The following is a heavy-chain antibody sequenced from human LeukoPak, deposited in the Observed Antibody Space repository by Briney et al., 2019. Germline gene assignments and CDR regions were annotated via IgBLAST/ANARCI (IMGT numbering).Heavy chain of an antibody. CDR2: MSRDGSTT. D-gene: IGHD5-12*01. J-gene: IGHJ4*02. CDR1: GFTFSSYW. V-gene: IGHV3-74*01. CDR3: ARGVGGSDDY. Sequence: GGALRLSCAPSGFTFSSYWMHWVGQAPGKGAVWVSRMSRDGSTTTYADSVKGRFTISRDNAQNTLYLQMNSLRAEDTAVYYCARGVGGSDDYWGQGTLVTVSS.